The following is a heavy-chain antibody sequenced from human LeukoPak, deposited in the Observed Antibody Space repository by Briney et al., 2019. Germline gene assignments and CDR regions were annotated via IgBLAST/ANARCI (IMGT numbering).Heavy chain of an antibody. V-gene: IGHV3-23*01. CDR1: GFTFSSYA. J-gene: IGHJ4*02. CDR3: ARSRDGYKRFDS. D-gene: IGHD5-24*01. CDR2: TSGSGDTT. Sequence: GESLRLSCAASGFTFSSYAMTWVRQAPGKGLEWVSVTSGSGDTTYYADSVKGRFTISRDNSKNTLYLQMNSLRAEDTAVYFCARSRDGYKRFDSWGQGTLVTVSS.